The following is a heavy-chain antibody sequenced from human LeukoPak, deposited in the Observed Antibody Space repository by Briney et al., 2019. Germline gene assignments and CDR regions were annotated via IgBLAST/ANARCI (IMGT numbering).Heavy chain of an antibody. D-gene: IGHD2-15*01. V-gene: IGHV3-21*01. CDR3: ARGGWWLGLDY. CDR2: ISSSSSYI. CDR1: VLTFSSYS. Sequence: PGGSLRLACAASVLTFSSYSMYWVRQAPEKGLEWVSSISSSSSYIYYADSVKGRFTISRDNAKNSLYLQMNSLRAEDTAVYYCARGGWWLGLDYWGQGTLVTVSS. J-gene: IGHJ4*02.